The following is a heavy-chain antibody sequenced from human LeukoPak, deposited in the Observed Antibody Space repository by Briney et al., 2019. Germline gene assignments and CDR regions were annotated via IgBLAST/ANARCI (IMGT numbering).Heavy chain of an antibody. J-gene: IGHJ5*02. Sequence: ASVKVPCKDSVYTLTHYYMHWGRQAPGQGLEGMGWINPNRGGTNYAQKFQGRVTMTRHTSISTAYMELSRLRSDDTAGYCCAREGGHDILTVNNWFDPWGQGTLVTVYS. D-gene: IGHD3-9*01. CDR1: VYTLTHYY. V-gene: IGHV1-2*02. CDR3: AREGGHDILTVNNWFDP. CDR2: INPNRGGT.